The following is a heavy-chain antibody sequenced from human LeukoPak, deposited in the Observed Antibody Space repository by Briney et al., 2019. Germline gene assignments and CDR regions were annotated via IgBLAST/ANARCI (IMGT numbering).Heavy chain of an antibody. CDR2: IYHSGTT. D-gene: IGHD2-15*01. CDR1: AYSISSGYY. V-gene: IGHV4-38-2*01. J-gene: IGHJ4*02. CDR3: ARTGYCSGGSCYSDY. Sequence: KTSETLSLTCAVSAYSISSGYYWAWIRQPPVKGLEWIGSIYHSGTTYYNPSLKSRVTISVDTSKNQFSLKLSSVTAADTAVYYCARTGYCSGGSCYSDYWGQGTLVTVSS.